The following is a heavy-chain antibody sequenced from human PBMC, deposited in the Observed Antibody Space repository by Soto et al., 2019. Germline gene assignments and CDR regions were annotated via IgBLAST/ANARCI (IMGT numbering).Heavy chain of an antibody. CDR1: GGSISSYY. V-gene: IGHV4-59*08. CDR2: IYYSGST. J-gene: IGHJ6*02. Sequence: PSETLSLTCTVSGGSISSYYWSWIRQPPGKGLEWIGYIYYSGSTNYNPSLKSRVTISVDTSKNQFSLKLSSVTAADTAIYYCARHVQLERRDYYYYVMDVWGQGTTVTVSS. CDR3: ARHVQLERRDYYYYVMDV. D-gene: IGHD1-1*01.